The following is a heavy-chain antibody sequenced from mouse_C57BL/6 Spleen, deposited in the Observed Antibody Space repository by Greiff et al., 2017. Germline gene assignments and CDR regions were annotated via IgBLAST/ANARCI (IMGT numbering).Heavy chain of an antibody. CDR3: ARSKTAQATVYAMDY. CDR2: INPNNGGT. CDR1: GYTFTDYN. V-gene: IGHV1-18*01. J-gene: IGHJ4*01. Sequence: VQLQQSGPELVKPGASVKIPCKASGYTFTDYNMDWVKQSHGKSLEWIGDINPNNGGTIYNQKFKGKATLTVDKSSSTAYMELRSLTSEDTAVYYCARSKTAQATVYAMDYWGQGTSVTVSS. D-gene: IGHD3-2*02.